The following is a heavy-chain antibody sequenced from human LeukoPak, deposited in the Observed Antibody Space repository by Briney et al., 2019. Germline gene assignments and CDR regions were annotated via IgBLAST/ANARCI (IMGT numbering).Heavy chain of an antibody. V-gene: IGHV3-20*04. Sequence: GGSLRLSCAASGFTFDDYGMSWVRQAPGKGLEWVSGINWNGGSTGYADSVKGRFTISRDNAKNSLYLQMTSLRAEDTALYYCASGYSYGRGFDYWSQGTLVTVSS. CDR1: GFTFDDYG. J-gene: IGHJ4*02. D-gene: IGHD5-18*01. CDR2: INWNGGST. CDR3: ASGYSYGRGFDY.